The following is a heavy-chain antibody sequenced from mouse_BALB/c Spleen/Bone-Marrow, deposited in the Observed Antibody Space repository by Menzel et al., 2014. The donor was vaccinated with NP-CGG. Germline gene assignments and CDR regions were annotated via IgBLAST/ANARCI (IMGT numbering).Heavy chain of an antibody. V-gene: IGHV1-9*01. Sequence: VMLVESGAEVMKSGASVKISCRATGYRFSSFWIEWIKQRPGHGLEWIGKILPGRGSTNYNEKFKGKATLSADTSSNTAYMQLSILTTEDSAVYFCAREGALYGNPFDFWGQGTTLTVSS. J-gene: IGHJ2*01. CDR3: AREGALYGNPFDF. CDR2: ILPGRGST. D-gene: IGHD2-1*01. CDR1: GYRFSSFW.